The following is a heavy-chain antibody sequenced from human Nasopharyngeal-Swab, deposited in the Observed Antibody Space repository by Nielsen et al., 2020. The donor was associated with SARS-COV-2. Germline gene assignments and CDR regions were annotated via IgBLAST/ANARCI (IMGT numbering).Heavy chain of an antibody. CDR2: ISDDGTNK. CDR1: GFRFTSYT. Sequence: GESLKISCAGSGFRFTSYTINWVRQAPGKGLEWVAVISDDGTNKYYADSVKGRVTIPRDNSKNTLYLQMTSLRGDDTAVYYCAKSKAEWDLLMASDYWGQGTLVTVSS. D-gene: IGHD1-26*01. CDR3: AKSKAEWDLLMASDY. J-gene: IGHJ4*02. V-gene: IGHV3-30*18.